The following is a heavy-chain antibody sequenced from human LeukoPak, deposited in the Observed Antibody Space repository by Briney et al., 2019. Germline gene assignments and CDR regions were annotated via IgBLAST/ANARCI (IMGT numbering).Heavy chain of an antibody. CDR1: GFTFSNAW. D-gene: IGHD3-3*01. V-gene: IGHV3-15*07. CDR2: IKSKTDGGTT. Sequence: GGSLRLSCAASGFTFSNAWMNWVRQAPGKGLEWVGRIKSKTDGGTTDYAAPVKGRFTVSRDDSKNTLYLQMNSLKTEDTAVYYCTSRITIFGVVIKETDYWGQGTLVTVSS. J-gene: IGHJ4*02. CDR3: TSRITIFGVVIKETDY.